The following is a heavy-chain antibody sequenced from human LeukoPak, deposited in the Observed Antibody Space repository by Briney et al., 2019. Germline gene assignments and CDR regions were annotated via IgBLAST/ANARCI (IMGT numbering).Heavy chain of an antibody. CDR2: INHSGST. J-gene: IGHJ3*02. CDR3: ARGWGGADAFDI. D-gene: IGHD7-27*01. CDR1: VGSFRGLF. Sequence: PPQTPSLTCAVSVGSFRGLFCSWIRHPTGKGREWIGEINHSGSTNYNPSLKSRVTISVDTSKNQFSLKLSAVPAADTAVYYCARGWGGADAFDIWGQGTMVTVSS. V-gene: IGHV4-34*01.